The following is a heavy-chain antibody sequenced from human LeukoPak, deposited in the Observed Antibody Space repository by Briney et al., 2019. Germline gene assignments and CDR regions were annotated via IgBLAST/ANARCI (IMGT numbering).Heavy chain of an antibody. V-gene: IGHV3-23*01. J-gene: IGHJ6*02. CDR2: ISAGSGST. CDR1: GFTFGSYD. CDR3: AKALYGTDV. Sequence: GGSLRLSCAASGFTFGSYDMIWVRQAPGKGLEWVSGISAGSGSTYYADSVKGRFTISRDNSKNTLYLQVNSLRAEDTAVYYCAKALYGTDVWGQGTTVIVSS.